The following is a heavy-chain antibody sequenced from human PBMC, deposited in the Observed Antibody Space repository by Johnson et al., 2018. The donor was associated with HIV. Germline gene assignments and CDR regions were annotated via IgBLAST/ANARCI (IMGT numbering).Heavy chain of an antibody. J-gene: IGHJ3*02. CDR2: IRYDGSNK. CDR3: ARLPSGYNRDTFNI. D-gene: IGHD5-18*01. Sequence: QVQLVESGGGVVQPGGSLRLSCAASGFTFSSYGMHWVHQAPGKGLEWVAFIRYDGSNKYYADSVKGRFTISRDNSKNTLYLQMNSLRAEDTATYYCARLPSGYNRDTFNIWGQGTMVTVSS. V-gene: IGHV3-30*02. CDR1: GFTFSSYG.